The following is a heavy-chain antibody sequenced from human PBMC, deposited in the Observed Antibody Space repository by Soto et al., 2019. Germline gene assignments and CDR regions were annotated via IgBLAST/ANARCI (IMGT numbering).Heavy chain of an antibody. Sequence: GWFLRLSCAASGFTLRPYAHSLGRQAPGKGLEWVSAISGSGGSTYYADSVKGRFTISRDNSKNTLYLQMNSLRAEDTAVYYCGRGGSWGSDYWGPGTLVTVSS. D-gene: IGHD6-13*01. CDR3: GRGGSWGSDY. J-gene: IGHJ4*02. CDR1: GFTLRPYA. CDR2: ISGSGGST. V-gene: IGHV3-23*01.